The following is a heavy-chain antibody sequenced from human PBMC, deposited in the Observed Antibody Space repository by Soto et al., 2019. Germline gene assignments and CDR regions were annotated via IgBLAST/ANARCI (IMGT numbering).Heavy chain of an antibody. J-gene: IGHJ3*02. V-gene: IGHV1-2*02. CDR2: INPNSGGT. CDR3: ARDYGDAFDI. D-gene: IGHD4-17*01. Sequence: ASVKVSCKASGYTFTGYYMHWVQQAPGQGLEWMGWINPNSGGTNYAQEFRGRVTLTRDTSISTAYMELSRLRSDDTALYYCARDYGDAFDIWGQGTMVTVS. CDR1: GYTFTGYY.